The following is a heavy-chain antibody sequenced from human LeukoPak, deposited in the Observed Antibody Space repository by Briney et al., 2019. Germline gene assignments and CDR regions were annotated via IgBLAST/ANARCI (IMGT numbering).Heavy chain of an antibody. V-gene: IGHV3-30*03. CDR1: GFTFSSYG. CDR3: VSAGTSYYFDY. D-gene: IGHD1-7*01. Sequence: GGSLRLSCAASGFTFSSYGMHWVRQAPGKGLEWVAVISYDGSNKYYADSVKGRFTISRDNSENTLYLQMNSLRAEDTAVYYCVSAGTSYYFDYWGQGTLVTVSS. J-gene: IGHJ4*02. CDR2: ISYDGSNK.